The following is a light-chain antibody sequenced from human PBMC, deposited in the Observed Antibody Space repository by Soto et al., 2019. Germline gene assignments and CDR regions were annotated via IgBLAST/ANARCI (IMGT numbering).Light chain of an antibody. CDR1: QSIGSN. CDR3: QQYNDWPPYT. J-gene: IGKJ2*01. CDR2: GAS. V-gene: IGKV3-15*01. Sequence: EVLMTQSQGTLSVSPGERVTVSCRASQSIGSNLAWYQQKPGQAPRLLIYGASTRVIGVPDRFSGGRSGTEFTLTISSLQSEDIAVYLCQQYNDWPPYTFGQGTKLEIK.